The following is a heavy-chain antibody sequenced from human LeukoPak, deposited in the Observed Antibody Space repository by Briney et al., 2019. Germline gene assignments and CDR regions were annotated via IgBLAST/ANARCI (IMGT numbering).Heavy chain of an antibody. CDR2: IWYDGSNK. CDR1: GFTFSSYG. V-gene: IGHV3-33*01. J-gene: IGHJ4*02. CDR3: ARSGIAAAGTSNYKYYFDY. Sequence: GWSLTLSCAASGFTFSSYGMHWVRQAPGTGLEWVAVIWYDGSNKYYVDSVKGRFTISRDNSKNTLYLQMNSLRAEDTAVYYCARSGIAAAGTSNYKYYFDYWGQGTLVTVSS. D-gene: IGHD6-13*01.